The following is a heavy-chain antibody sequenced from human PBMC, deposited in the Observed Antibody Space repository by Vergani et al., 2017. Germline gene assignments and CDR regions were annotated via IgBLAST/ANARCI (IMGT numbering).Heavy chain of an antibody. Sequence: QVQLVQSGAEVKKPGSSVKVSCKASGGTFSSYAISWVRQAPGQGLEWMGGIIPIFGTANYAQKFQGRVPITADESTSKAYMELSSLRSEDTAVYYCAREGFVGYCSGGSCYSRSSYYYYYMDVWGKGTTVTVSS. J-gene: IGHJ6*03. CDR3: AREGFVGYCSGGSCYSRSSYYYYYMDV. CDR2: IIPIFGTA. D-gene: IGHD2-15*01. CDR1: GGTFSSYA. V-gene: IGHV1-69*01.